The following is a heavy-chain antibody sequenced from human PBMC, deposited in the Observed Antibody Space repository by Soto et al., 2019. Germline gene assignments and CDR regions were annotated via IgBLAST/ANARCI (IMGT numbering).Heavy chain of an antibody. CDR1: GYTFINYY. V-gene: IGHV1-46*01. J-gene: IGHJ4*02. CDR2: INPSGGGT. Sequence: QVQLVQSGAELKKPGASVKVSCRASGYTFINYYIHWVRQAPGQGLEWMGIINPSGGGTWFAQKFQGRLTMTKDTSTSTVYMELSSLKSEDTAIYYCAIGVIATPVDYWGQGTLVTVSS. D-gene: IGHD2-21*01. CDR3: AIGVIATPVDY.